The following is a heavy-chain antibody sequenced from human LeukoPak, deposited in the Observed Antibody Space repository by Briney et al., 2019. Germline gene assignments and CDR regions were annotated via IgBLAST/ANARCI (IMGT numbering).Heavy chain of an antibody. CDR2: INPSGGST. D-gene: IGHD6-13*01. J-gene: IGHJ3*02. V-gene: IGHV1-46*01. CDR1: GYTFTSFG. Sequence: ASVKVSCKASGYTFTSFGISWVRQAPGQGLEWMGIINPSGGSTSYAQKFQGRVTMTRDTSTSTVYMELSSLRSEDTAVYYCARTWSRYSSSPDAFDIWGQGTMVTVSS. CDR3: ARTWSRYSSSPDAFDI.